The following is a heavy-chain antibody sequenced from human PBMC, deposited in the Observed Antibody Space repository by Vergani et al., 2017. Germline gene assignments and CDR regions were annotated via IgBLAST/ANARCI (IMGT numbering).Heavy chain of an antibody. D-gene: IGHD1-1*01. CDR2: IYSGGSST. Sequence: EVQLLESGGGLVQPGGSLRLSCAASGFTFSSYAMSWVRQAPGKGLEWFSVIYSGGSSTYYADSVKGRVTMSRDNSKNTLYLQMNSLRAEDTAVYYCANSVPSDYWGQGTLVTVSS. V-gene: IGHV3-23*03. CDR3: ANSVPSDY. J-gene: IGHJ4*02. CDR1: GFTFSSYA.